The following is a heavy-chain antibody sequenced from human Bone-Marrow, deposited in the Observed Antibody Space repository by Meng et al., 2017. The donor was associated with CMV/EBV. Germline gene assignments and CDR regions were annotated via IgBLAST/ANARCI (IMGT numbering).Heavy chain of an antibody. D-gene: IGHD1-1*01. CDR2: INPDSGST. CDR1: GYTFTGYY. Sequence: ASVKVSCKASGYTFTGYYMHWVRQAPGLGPEWMGIINPDSGSTSHAQKFQGRVTMTRDTSTTTAYMELSSLTSEDTAMYYCARAVPTGMRGEGPDYWGPGTLVTVSS. CDR3: ARAVPTGMRGEGPDY. V-gene: IGHV1-46*01. J-gene: IGHJ4*02.